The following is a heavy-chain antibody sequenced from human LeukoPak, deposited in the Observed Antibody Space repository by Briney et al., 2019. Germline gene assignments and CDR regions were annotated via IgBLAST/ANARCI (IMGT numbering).Heavy chain of an antibody. CDR1: GYTFTSYG. Sequence: ASVTVSCKASGYTFTSYGISWVRQAPGQGLERMGWISAYNGNTNYAQKLQGRVTMTTDTSTSTAYMELRSLRSDDTAVYYCARAYGGNSEADYWGQGTLVTVSS. J-gene: IGHJ4*02. D-gene: IGHD4-23*01. V-gene: IGHV1-18*01. CDR2: ISAYNGNT. CDR3: ARAYGGNSEADY.